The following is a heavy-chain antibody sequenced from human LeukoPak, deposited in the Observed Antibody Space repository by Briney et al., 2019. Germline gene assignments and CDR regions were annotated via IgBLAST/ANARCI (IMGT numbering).Heavy chain of an antibody. CDR3: VRAIWDYE. V-gene: IGHV3-66*02. J-gene: IGHJ4*02. CDR1: GFSVSNNY. Sequence: SGGSLRLSCAASGFSVSNNYMSWVRQAPGKGLEWVSVIYSGGDTYYADSVKGRFTISRDKSKNTLYLQMNSLRDEDTAVYYCVRAIWDYEGGQGTLVTVSS. D-gene: IGHD1-7*01. CDR2: IYSGGDT.